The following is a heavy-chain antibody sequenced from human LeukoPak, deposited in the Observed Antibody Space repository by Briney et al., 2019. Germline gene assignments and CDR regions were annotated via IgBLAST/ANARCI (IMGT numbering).Heavy chain of an antibody. CDR1: GGSFSGYY. J-gene: IGHJ4*02. D-gene: IGHD4-17*01. V-gene: IGHV4-34*01. CDR3: ARGGGDYGDYVQRN. Sequence: SETLSLTCAVYGGSFSGYYWSWLRQPPGKGLEWIGEINHSGSTNYNPSLNSRVAISVDTSKNQFSLKLSSVTAADTAVYYCARGGGDYGDYVQRNWGQGTLVTVSS. CDR2: INHSGST.